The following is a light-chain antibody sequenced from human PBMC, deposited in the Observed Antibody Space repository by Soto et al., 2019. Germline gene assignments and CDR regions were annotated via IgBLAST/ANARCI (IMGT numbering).Light chain of an antibody. Sequence: EIVLTQSPGTLSLSPGERATLSCRASHSVSSSYLAWYQQKPGQAPRLLIYVASSRATGIPDRFSVSGSGTDFTITISRLEPEDFAVYYCQQYGSSPPYTLGQGTKLDIK. V-gene: IGKV3-20*01. CDR1: HSVSSSY. CDR2: VAS. J-gene: IGKJ2*01. CDR3: QQYGSSPPYT.